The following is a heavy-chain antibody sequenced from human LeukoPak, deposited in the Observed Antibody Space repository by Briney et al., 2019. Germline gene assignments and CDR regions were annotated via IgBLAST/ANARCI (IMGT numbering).Heavy chain of an antibody. CDR3: AKDRCGNYDILTGPLGY. CDR2: ISYSGSKK. V-gene: IGHV3-30*18. CDR1: GVTSSIYG. D-gene: IGHD3-9*01. J-gene: IGHJ4*02. Sequence: RGSPRLSCAVSGVTSSIYGMRAGRHGPGKRLERGLGISYSGSKKYYADSVKGRFTISRDKSKNTLYMKMNSLRAEATAVYYCAKDRCGNYDILTGPLGYWGQGTLVTVSS.